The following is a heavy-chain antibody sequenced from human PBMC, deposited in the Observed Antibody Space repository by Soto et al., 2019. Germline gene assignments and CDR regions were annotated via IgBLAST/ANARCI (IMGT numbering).Heavy chain of an antibody. J-gene: IGHJ5*02. Sequence: GASVKVSCKASGYTFTSYAMHWVRQAPGQRLEWMGWISAGNGNTKYSQKSQGRVTITRDTSASTAYMELSSLRSEDTAVYYCARARSGSGFHWFDPWGQGTLVTVSS. CDR1: GYTFTSYA. CDR3: ARARSGSGFHWFDP. CDR2: ISAGNGNT. D-gene: IGHD3-10*01. V-gene: IGHV1-3*01.